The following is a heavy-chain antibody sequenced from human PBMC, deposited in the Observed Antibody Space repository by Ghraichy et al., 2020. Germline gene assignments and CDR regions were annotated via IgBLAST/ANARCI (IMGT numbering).Heavy chain of an antibody. CDR1: GYTLTELS. D-gene: IGHD3-22*01. V-gene: IGHV1-24*01. CDR2: FDPEDGET. J-gene: IGHJ2*01. CDR3: ATAGGITMIVVAQDYHWYFDL. Sequence: ASVKVSCKVSGYTLTELSMHWVRQAPGKGLEWMGGFDPEDGETIYAQKFQGRVTMTEDTSTDTAYMELSSLRSEDTAVYYCATAGGITMIVVAQDYHWYFDLWGRGTLVTVSS.